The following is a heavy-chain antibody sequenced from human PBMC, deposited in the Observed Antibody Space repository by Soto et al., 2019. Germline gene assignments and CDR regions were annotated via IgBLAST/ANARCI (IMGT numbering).Heavy chain of an antibody. CDR1: GSSFTDYW. CDR2: IDPSDSYT. Sequence: EVQLVQSGAEVKKPGESLTISCKVSGSSFTDYWITWVRQMPGKGLEWMGRIDPSDSYTHYNPSFQGHVTISVDKSINTAYLRWSSLKASDSAKYYCARHGGGCIAVTGFNGMDVWGQGTAVTVSS. D-gene: IGHD6-13*01. V-gene: IGHV5-10-1*01. J-gene: IGHJ6*02. CDR3: ARHGGGCIAVTGFNGMDV.